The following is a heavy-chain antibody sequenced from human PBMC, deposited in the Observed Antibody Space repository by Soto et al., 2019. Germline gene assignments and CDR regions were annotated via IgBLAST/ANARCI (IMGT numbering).Heavy chain of an antibody. CDR3: ARELLSLNYFDC. CDR2: IYYSGST. V-gene: IGHV4-59*01. Sequence: PSETLSVTCTVSGGSISSYYWSWIRQPPGKGLEWIGYIYYSGSTNYNPSLKSRVTISVDTSKNQFSLKLSSVTAADTAVYYCARELLSLNYFDCWGQGTLVTVSS. J-gene: IGHJ4*01. CDR1: GGSISSYY. D-gene: IGHD2-15*01.